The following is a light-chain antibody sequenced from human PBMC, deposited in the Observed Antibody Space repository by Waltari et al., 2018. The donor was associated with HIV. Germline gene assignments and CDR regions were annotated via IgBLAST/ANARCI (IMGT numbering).Light chain of an antibody. CDR3: ATWDGSLGGAYV. CDR1: TSNVGSNF. CDR2: RDV. Sequence: QSVLTQPPSASGTPGQRVTISCSGTTSNVGSNFVSWYQQLPGTAPKLLIYRDVRRPSGVPDRFSGSKSGASASLAISGLRAEDEADYYCATWDGSLGGAYVFGAGTKVSVL. J-gene: IGLJ1*01. V-gene: IGLV1-47*01.